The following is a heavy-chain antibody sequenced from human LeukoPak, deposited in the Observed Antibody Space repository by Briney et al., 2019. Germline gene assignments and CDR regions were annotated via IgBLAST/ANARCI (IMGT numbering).Heavy chain of an antibody. Sequence: GGSLRLSCAASGFTFSSYGMHWVRQAPGKGLEWVAVIWYDGSNKYYADSVKGRFTISRDNSKNTLYLQMNSLRAEDTAVYYCARDGIAVAGLNWFDPWAREPWSPSPQ. V-gene: IGHV3-33*01. CDR2: IWYDGSNK. D-gene: IGHD6-19*01. CDR3: ARDGIAVAGLNWFDP. CDR1: GFTFSSYG. J-gene: IGHJ5*02.